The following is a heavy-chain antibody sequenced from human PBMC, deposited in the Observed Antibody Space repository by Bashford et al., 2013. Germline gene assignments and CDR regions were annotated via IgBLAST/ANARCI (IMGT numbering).Heavy chain of an antibody. CDR1: GGSISSGDYY. Sequence: SETLSLTCAVSGGSISSGDYYWSWIRQPPGKGLEWIGYIYHSRSTYYNPSLKSRVIISVDTSKNQFSLRLSSVTAADTAVYYCARKLPITYAMDVWGQGTTVTVSS. D-gene: IGHD5-24*01. CDR3: ARKLPITYAMDV. CDR2: IYHSRST. J-gene: IGHJ6*02. V-gene: IGHV4-30-2*01.